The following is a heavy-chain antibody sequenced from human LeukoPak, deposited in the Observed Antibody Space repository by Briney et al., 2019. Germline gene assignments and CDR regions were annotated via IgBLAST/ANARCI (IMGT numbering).Heavy chain of an antibody. J-gene: IGHJ4*02. CDR2: IWYDGSNK. CDR1: GFTFSSYG. Sequence: PGRSLRLSCAASGFTFSSYGMHWVRQAPGKGLEWVAVIWYDGSNKYYADSAKGRFTISRDNSKNTLYLQMNSLRAEDTAVYYCARDVVLDGAVDYWGQGTLVTVSS. V-gene: IGHV3-33*01. D-gene: IGHD1-1*01. CDR3: ARDVVLDGAVDY.